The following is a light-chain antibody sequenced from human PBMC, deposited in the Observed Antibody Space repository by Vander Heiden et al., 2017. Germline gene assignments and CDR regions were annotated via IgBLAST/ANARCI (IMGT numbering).Light chain of an antibody. CDR1: SSDVGSYNL. J-gene: IGLJ1*01. V-gene: IGLV2-23*01. CDR2: EGS. Sequence: QSALTQPASVSGSPGQSLTISCTGTSSDVGSYNLVSWYQQHTGKAPKLMIYEGSKRPSGVSNRFSGSKSGNTASLTISGLQAEDEADYYCCSYATSSTYVFGTGTKVTVL. CDR3: CSYATSSTYV.